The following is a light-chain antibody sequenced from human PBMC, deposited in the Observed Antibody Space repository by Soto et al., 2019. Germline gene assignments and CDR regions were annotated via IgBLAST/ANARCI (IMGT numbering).Light chain of an antibody. CDR2: DVT. J-gene: IGLJ1*01. CDR1: SNDIGGYNY. Sequence: QSVLTQPASVSGSPGQSITIPCTGTSNDIGGYNYVSWYQQFPGKAPKLIIYDVTNRPSGVSFRFSGPKCGNRASLTISGLQAEDEAGYPCSSYSSTSTRRLFGAGTKVTVL. V-gene: IGLV2-14*03. CDR3: SSYSSTSTRRL.